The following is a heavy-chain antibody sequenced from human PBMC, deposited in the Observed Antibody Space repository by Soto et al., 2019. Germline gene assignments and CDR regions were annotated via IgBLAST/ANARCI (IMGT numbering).Heavy chain of an antibody. CDR3: AKWWENSSGRFYYYYYGMDV. Sequence: GGSLRLSIAASGFTFSRYDMSWVLQAPGKVVDWVPAISGIGGSTYYADSVKVGFNISRDNSKNTLYLKMNSLRAEDTAVYYCAKWWENSSGRFYYYYYGMDVWGQGTTVPVSS. CDR2: ISGIGGST. V-gene: IGHV3-23*01. CDR1: GFTFSRYD. D-gene: IGHD6-19*01. J-gene: IGHJ6*01.